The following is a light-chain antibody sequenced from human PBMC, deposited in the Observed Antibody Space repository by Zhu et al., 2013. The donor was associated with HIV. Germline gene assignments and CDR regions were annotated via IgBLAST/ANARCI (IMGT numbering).Light chain of an antibody. J-gene: IGLJ1*01. CDR1: SSDVGGYNY. V-gene: IGLV2-14*03. CDR2: DVT. Sequence: QSALTQPPSASGSPGQSVTISCTGTSSDVGGYNYVSWYQQHPDKAPKLLIYDVTNRPSGVSNRVSGSKSGNTASLTISGLQAEDEGDYYCSSFRNGSTYVFGTGTTVTVL. CDR3: SSFRNGSTYV.